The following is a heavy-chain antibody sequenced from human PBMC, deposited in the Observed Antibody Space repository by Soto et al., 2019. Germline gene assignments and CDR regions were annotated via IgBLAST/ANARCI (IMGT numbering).Heavy chain of an antibody. V-gene: IGHV4-59*01. D-gene: IGHD3-3*01. CDR1: GGSISSYY. Sequence: SETLSLTCTVSGGSISSYYWSWIRQPPGKGLEWIGYIYYSGSTNYNPSLKSRVTISVDTSKNQFSLKLSSVTAADTAVYYCARRAIFGGHYYMDAWGKGTTVPVSS. J-gene: IGHJ6*03. CDR2: IYYSGST. CDR3: ARRAIFGGHYYMDA.